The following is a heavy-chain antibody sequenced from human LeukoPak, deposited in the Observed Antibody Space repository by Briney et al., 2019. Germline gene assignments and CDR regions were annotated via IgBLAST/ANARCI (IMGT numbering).Heavy chain of an antibody. V-gene: IGHV1-69*01. J-gene: IGHJ6*02. D-gene: IGHD2-15*01. CDR3: ASSGETYYYYYGMDV. Sequence: SVKVSCKASGGTFTSYAISWVRQAPGQGLEWMGGIIPIFGTANYAQKFQGRVTITADESTSTAYMELSSLRSEDTAVYYCASSGETYYYYYGMDVWGQGTTVTVSS. CDR2: IIPIFGTA. CDR1: GGTFTSYA.